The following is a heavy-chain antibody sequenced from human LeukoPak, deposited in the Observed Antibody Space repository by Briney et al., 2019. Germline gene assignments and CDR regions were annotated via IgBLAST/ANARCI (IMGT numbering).Heavy chain of an antibody. CDR1: GGTFSSYA. D-gene: IGHD6-13*01. CDR2: IIPIFGTA. CDR3: ATQQSGKQQHP. Sequence: ASVDVSCKASGGTFSSYAISWVRQAPGQGLEWMGGIIPIFGTANYAQKFQGRVTITADESTSTAYMELSSLRSEDTAVYYCATQQSGKQQHPWGQGTLVTVSS. J-gene: IGHJ5*02. V-gene: IGHV1-69*13.